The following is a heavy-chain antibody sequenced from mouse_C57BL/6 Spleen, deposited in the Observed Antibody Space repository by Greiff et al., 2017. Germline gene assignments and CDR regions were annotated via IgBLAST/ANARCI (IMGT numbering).Heavy chain of an antibody. CDR1: GFTFSSYA. V-gene: IGHV5-4*01. CDR2: ISDGGSYT. J-gene: IGHJ1*03. Sequence: EVQRVESGGGLVKPGGSLKLSCAASGFTFSSYAMSWVRQTPEKRLEWVATISDGGSYTYYPDNVKGRFTISRDNAKNNLYLQMSHLKSEDTAMYYCARAEGYFDVWGTGTTVTVSS. CDR3: ARAEGYFDV.